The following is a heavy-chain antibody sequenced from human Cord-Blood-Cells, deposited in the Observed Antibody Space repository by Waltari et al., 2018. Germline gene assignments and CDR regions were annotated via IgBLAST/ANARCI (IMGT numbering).Heavy chain of an antibody. CDR1: GGSFSGYY. CDR3: ARRNSSSCGFDP. CDR2: INHSGST. V-gene: IGHV4-34*01. Sequence: QVQLQQWGAGLLKPSETLSLTCAVYGGSFSGYYWSWIRQPPGKGLEWIGEINHSGSTNYNPSLKGRVTISVDTSKNQFSLKLSSVTAADTAVYYCARRNSSSCGFDPWGQGTLVTVSS. D-gene: IGHD6-13*01. J-gene: IGHJ5*02.